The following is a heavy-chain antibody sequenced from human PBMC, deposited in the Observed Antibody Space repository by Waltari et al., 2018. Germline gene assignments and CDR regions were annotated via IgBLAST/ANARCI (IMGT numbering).Heavy chain of an antibody. J-gene: IGHJ4*02. D-gene: IGHD3-22*01. Sequence: QVQLQESGPGLVKPSETLSLTCTVSGGSISSYYWSWIRQPPGKGLEWIGYIYTSVSTNYNPSRKSRVTISVDTSKNQFSLKLSSVTAADTAVYYCARIPGYYDSSGYEDYWGQGTLVTVSS. V-gene: IGHV4-4*09. CDR3: ARIPGYYDSSGYEDY. CDR1: GGSISSYY. CDR2: IYTSVST.